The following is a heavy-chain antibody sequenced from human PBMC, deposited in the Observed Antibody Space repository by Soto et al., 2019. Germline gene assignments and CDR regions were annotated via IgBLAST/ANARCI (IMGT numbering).Heavy chain of an antibody. Sequence: QVQLVESGGGLVKPGGSLRLSCAASGFSFSDYYMSWIRQAPGKGLEWVAFISFGSSYTNYVDSVKGRFNISRDNDKNSLFLPMDSLRAEDTTVYSCSRGNFGPSNAFHIWGQGTMVTVSS. CDR1: GFSFSDYY. CDR2: ISFGSSYT. V-gene: IGHV3-11*06. CDR3: SRGNFGPSNAFHI. J-gene: IGHJ3*02. D-gene: IGHD3-10*01.